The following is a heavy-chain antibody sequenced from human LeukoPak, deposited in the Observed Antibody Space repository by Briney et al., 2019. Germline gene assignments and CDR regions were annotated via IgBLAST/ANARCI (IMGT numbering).Heavy chain of an antibody. CDR2: MNPNGGNT. CDR1: GYTFTSYD. J-gene: IGHJ5*02. V-gene: IGHV1-8*01. CDR3: ARGHYDFWSGFVAWFDP. D-gene: IGHD3-3*01. Sequence: ASVKVSCKASGYTFTSYDINWVRQATGQGLEWMGWMNPNGGNTGYAQKFQGRVTMTRNTSISTAYMELSSLRSEDTAVYYCARGHYDFWSGFVAWFDPWGQGTLVTVSS.